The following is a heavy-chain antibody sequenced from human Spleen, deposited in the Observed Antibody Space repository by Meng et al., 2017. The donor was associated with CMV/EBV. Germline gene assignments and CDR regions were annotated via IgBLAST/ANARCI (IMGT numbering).Heavy chain of an antibody. CDR2: IYYIGST. J-gene: IGHJ4*02. V-gene: IGHV4-31*03. CDR1: GGSISSGGYY. CDR3: AREDYGSGSYYYY. Sequence: SETLSLTCTVSGGSISSGGYYWSWIRQHPGKGLEWIGYIYYIGSTYYNPSLKSRVTISVDTSKNQFSLKLSSVTAADTAVYYCAREDYGSGSYYYYWGQGTLVTVSS. D-gene: IGHD3-10*01.